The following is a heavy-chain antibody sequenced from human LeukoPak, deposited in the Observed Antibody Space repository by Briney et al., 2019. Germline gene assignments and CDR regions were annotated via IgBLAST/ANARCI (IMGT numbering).Heavy chain of an antibody. CDR3: ARDGLEIIRFFDWRDQ. CDR2: ISYDGKNE. CDR1: GFDSTIYA. Sequence: PGSSLRLSCVASGFDSTIYAIHWVRQAPGKGLEWVAVISYDGKNEYYSGSVKGRFTISRDRSTNTVFLQMNSLRPGDTALYYCARDGLEIIRFFDWRDQWGQGTLVTVSS. V-gene: IGHV3-30*03. J-gene: IGHJ4*02. D-gene: IGHD3-9*01.